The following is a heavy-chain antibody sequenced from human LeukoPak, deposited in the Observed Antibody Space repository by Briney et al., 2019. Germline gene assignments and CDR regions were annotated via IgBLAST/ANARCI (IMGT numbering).Heavy chain of an antibody. J-gene: IGHJ2*01. Sequence: PGGSLRLSCAASGFTFSNAWMSWVRQTPGKGLEWVSFISSSSSYIHYADSVKGRFTISRDNAKNSLYLQMNSLRAEDTAVYSCARGYYGSGSPAPLDLWGRGTLVTVSS. V-gene: IGHV3-21*01. CDR2: ISSSSSYI. CDR3: ARGYYGSGSPAPLDL. D-gene: IGHD3-10*01. CDR1: GFTFSNAW.